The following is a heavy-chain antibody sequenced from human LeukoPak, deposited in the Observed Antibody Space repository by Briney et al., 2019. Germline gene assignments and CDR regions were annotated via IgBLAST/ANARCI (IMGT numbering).Heavy chain of an antibody. J-gene: IGHJ6*03. Sequence: GGSLRLSCAASGFTFSGSAMHWVRQASGKGLEWVGRIRSKANSYATAYAASVKGRFTISRDDSKNTAYLQMNSLKTEDTAVYYCTRREWLLPGNYYIYLMDVWGGGTRDSVSS. CDR2: IRSKANSYAT. V-gene: IGHV3-73*01. CDR3: TRREWLLPGNYYIYLMDV. D-gene: IGHD3-3*01. CDR1: GFTFSGSA.